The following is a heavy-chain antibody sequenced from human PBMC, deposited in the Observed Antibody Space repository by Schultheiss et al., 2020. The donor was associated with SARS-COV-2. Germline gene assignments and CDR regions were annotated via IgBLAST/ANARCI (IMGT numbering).Heavy chain of an antibody. V-gene: IGHV3-30*03. J-gene: IGHJ5*02. CDR2: ISYDGSNK. CDR1: GFTFSSYG. D-gene: IGHD3-3*01. Sequence: GESLKISCAASGFTFSSYGMHWVRQAPGKGLEWVAVISYDGSNKYYADSVKGRFTISRDNSKNTLYLQMNSLRAEDTAVYYCAREGQTYYDFWSGYLIRENTNWFDPWGQGTLVTVSS. CDR3: AREGQTYYDFWSGYLIRENTNWFDP.